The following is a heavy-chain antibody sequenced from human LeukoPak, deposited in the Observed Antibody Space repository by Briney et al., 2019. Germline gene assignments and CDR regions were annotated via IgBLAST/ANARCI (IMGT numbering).Heavy chain of an antibody. J-gene: IGHJ4*02. D-gene: IGHD3-3*02. CDR1: GLIFSNYA. CDR2: ISGSGGNT. Sequence: PGGSLRLSCAASGLIFSNYAMSWVRQAPGKGLEWVSAISGSGGNTYYADSVKGRFTISRDNSKNTLYLQMDSLRADDTAVYYCAKAAFSRTSYFDYWGQGTLVTASS. CDR3: AKAAFSRTSYFDY. V-gene: IGHV3-23*01.